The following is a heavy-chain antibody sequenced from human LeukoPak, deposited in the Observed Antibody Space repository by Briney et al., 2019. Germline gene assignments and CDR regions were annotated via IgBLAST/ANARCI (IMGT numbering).Heavy chain of an antibody. V-gene: IGHV3-30-3*01. CDR1: GFTFSSYA. CDR2: ISYDGSNK. D-gene: IGHD2-2*01. Sequence: PGGSLRLSCAASGFTFSSYAMHWVRQAPGKGLEWVAVISYDGSNKYYADSVKGQFTISRDNSKNTLYLQMNSLRAEDTAVYYCASLVGYCSSTSCYETKAFDIWGQGTMVTVSS. J-gene: IGHJ3*02. CDR3: ASLVGYCSSTSCYETKAFDI.